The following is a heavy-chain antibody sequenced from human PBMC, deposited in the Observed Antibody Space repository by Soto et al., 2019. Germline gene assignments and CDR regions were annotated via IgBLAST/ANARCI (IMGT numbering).Heavy chain of an antibody. CDR1: GGTFSSYA. CDR2: IIPIFGTA. CDR3: AREGAQFAPGWFDP. D-gene: IGHD3-10*01. V-gene: IGHV1-69*13. J-gene: IGHJ5*02. Sequence: GASVKVSCKASGGTFSSYAISWVRQAPGQGLEWMGGIIPIFGTANYAQKFQGRVTITADESTSTAYMELSSLRSEDTAVYYCAREGAQFAPGWFDPWGQGTLVTVSS.